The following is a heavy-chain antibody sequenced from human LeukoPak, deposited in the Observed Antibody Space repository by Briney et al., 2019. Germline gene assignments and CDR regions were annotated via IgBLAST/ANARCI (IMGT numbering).Heavy chain of an antibody. Sequence: ASVKVSCKASGYTFTSYYIHWVRQAPGQGLEWMGAINSGDGGTTLPQKFQGRVTLTRDTSTSTVYMELSSLRSEDTAVYYCARDISNVGDYWGQGTLVTVSS. J-gene: IGHJ4*02. CDR2: INSGDGGT. CDR1: GYTFTSYY. CDR3: ARDISNVGDY. D-gene: IGHD1-26*01. V-gene: IGHV1-46*01.